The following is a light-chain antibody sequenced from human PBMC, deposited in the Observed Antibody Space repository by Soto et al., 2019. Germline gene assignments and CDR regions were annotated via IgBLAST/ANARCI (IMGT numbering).Light chain of an antibody. CDR2: GNR. J-gene: IGLJ3*02. CDR3: FLSYSGTNWV. V-gene: IGLV1-40*01. Sequence: QSVLTQPPSVSGAPGQRVTISCTGNNSNLGAGYDVHWYQQLPGAAPKLVIFGNRNRPSGVPERFSGSKSGTSASLAITGLQAEDEADYYCFLSYSGTNWVFGGGTKVTVL. CDR1: NSNLGAGYD.